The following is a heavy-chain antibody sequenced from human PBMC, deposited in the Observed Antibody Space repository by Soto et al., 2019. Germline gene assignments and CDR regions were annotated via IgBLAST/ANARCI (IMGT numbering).Heavy chain of an antibody. J-gene: IGHJ4*02. V-gene: IGHV1-18*01. Sequence: GASVKVSCKASGYTFTSYGISWVRRAPGQGLEWMGWISAYNGNTNYAQKLQGRVTMTTDTSTSTAYMELRSLRSDDTAVYYCARVSPLDILTGYYQFGHFDYWGQGTLVTVSS. CDR1: GYTFTSYG. D-gene: IGHD3-9*01. CDR2: ISAYNGNT. CDR3: ARVSPLDILTGYYQFGHFDY.